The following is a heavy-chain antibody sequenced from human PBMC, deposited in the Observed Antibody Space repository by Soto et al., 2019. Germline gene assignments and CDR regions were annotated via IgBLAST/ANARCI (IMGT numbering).Heavy chain of an antibody. D-gene: IGHD6-25*01. V-gene: IGHV2-5*02. CDR3: VHAGGSLVDY. CDR1: GFSLSTSCVG. Sequence: QITLKESGPTLVKPTQTLTLTCTFSGFSLSTSCVGVVWIRQPPGKALEWLALIDWDDDKRYSPSLKGRLTLTKDTAKNQVVLIMTKMDPVDTATYYCVHAGGSLVDYWGQGTLVTVSS. J-gene: IGHJ4*02. CDR2: IDWDDDK.